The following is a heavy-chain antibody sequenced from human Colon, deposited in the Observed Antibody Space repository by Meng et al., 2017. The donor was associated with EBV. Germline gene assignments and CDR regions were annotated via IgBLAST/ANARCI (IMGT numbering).Heavy chain of an antibody. CDR3: ARRTTVNLRSFDS. CDR1: GGSFSGYY. D-gene: IGHD4-17*01. V-gene: IGHV4-34*01. Sequence: QQWGAGLLKPSEPLSLSCAVSGGSFSGYYWSWIRQAPGKGLEWIGEINHSGSTKFNPSLESRVSISVDTSENQVSLKLTSVTAADTAVYYCARRTTVNLRSFDSWGQGTLVTVSS. CDR2: INHSGST. J-gene: IGHJ4*02.